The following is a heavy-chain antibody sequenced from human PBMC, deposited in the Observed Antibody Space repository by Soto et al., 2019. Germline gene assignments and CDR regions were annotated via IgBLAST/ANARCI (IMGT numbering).Heavy chain of an antibody. CDR1: GYTFTSYG. D-gene: IGHD3-3*01. J-gene: IGHJ4*02. Sequence: ASVKVSCKASGYTFTSYGIGWVRQAPGQGLEWMGWISAYNGNTNYAQKLQGRVTMTTDTSTSTAYMELRSLRSDDTAVYYCARDTDFWSGYYTGGYWGQGTLVTVSS. V-gene: IGHV1-18*01. CDR2: ISAYNGNT. CDR3: ARDTDFWSGYYTGGY.